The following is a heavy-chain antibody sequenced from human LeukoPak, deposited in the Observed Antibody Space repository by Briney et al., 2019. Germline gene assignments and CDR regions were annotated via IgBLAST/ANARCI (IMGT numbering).Heavy chain of an antibody. Sequence: GGSLRLSCAASGFAFSSFAMSWVRQAPGKGLEWVSAIGSSGTAYYPDSVKGRFTISRDSSKNTVYLQMNSLRAEDTAVYYCAKHGPSGTDYFDYWGQGTLVTVSS. V-gene: IGHV3-23*01. J-gene: IGHJ4*02. D-gene: IGHD3/OR15-3a*01. CDR2: IGSSGTA. CDR3: AKHGPSGTDYFDY. CDR1: GFAFSSFA.